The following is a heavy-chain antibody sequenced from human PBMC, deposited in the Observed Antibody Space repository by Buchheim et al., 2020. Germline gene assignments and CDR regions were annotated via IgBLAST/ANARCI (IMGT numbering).Heavy chain of an antibody. V-gene: IGHV3-15*01. J-gene: IGHJ4*02. D-gene: IGHD4-17*01. CDR2: IKSKTNGGKT. CDR3: TTAGLDYGAT. CDR1: GLTFSNAW. Sequence: EVQLVESGGGLVKPGRSLRLSCAASGLTFSNAWMSWVRQAPGKGLEWIGRIKSKTNGGKTDYAAPVKGRFTISRDDSKNKLYLQMNSLKTEDTAVYYCTTAGLDYGATWGQGTL.